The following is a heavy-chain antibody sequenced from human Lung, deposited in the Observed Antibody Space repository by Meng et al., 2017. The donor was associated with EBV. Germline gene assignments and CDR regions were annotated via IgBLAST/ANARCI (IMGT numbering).Heavy chain of an antibody. V-gene: IGHV1-3*01. Sequence: QVQLVQSGAEVKKPGASVKVSCKAAGYTFTSYAMHWVRQAPGQRLEWMGWINAGNGNTKYSQKFQGRVTITRDTSASTAYMELSSLRSEDTAVYYCARGEEYSSGWYHPLLLDGNWFDPWGQGTLVTVSS. CDR2: INAGNGNT. CDR3: ARGEEYSSGWYHPLLLDGNWFDP. J-gene: IGHJ5*02. CDR1: GYTFTSYA. D-gene: IGHD6-19*01.